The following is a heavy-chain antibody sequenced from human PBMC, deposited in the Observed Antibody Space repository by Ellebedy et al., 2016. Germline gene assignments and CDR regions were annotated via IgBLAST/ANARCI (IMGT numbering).Heavy chain of an antibody. CDR1: DFTFSTAW. J-gene: IGHJ3*02. CDR2: SKSKTNGGTI. D-gene: IGHD2-8*01. CDR3: TNEKMGAFDI. Sequence: GESLKISCAASDFTFSTAWINWVRQIPGKGLEWVGLSKSKTNGGTIHYAAPVEGRFTISRDDSKNTLYLQMNSLKTEDTAMYYCTNEKMGAFDIWGRGTMVTVSS. V-gene: IGHV3-15*07.